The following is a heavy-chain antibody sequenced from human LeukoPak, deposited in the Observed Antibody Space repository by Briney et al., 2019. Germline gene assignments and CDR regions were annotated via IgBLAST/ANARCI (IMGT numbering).Heavy chain of an antibody. CDR3: ARVNSGSYYHFDY. CDR1: GYTFSIYG. D-gene: IGHD1-26*01. CDR2: ISTYNGNT. Sequence: ASVKVSCKASGYTFSIYGITWVRQAPGQGPEWMGWISTYNGNTNYAPKFQGTVTMTTDTSTSTTYMELRNQRSDDTAVYYCARVNSGSYYHFDYWGQGTLVTVSS. V-gene: IGHV1-18*01. J-gene: IGHJ4*02.